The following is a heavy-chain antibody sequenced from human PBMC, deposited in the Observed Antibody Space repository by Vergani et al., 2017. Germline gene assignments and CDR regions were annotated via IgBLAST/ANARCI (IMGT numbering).Heavy chain of an antibody. CDR3: AKVGDAGYSSSWVDY. Sequence: QVQLVESGGGVVQPGRSLRLSCAASGFTFSSYGMHWVRQAPGKGLEWVAVISYDGSNKYYADSVKGRFTISRDNSKTTLYLQMDSLGAEDTAVYYCAKVGDAGYSSSWVDYGGQGTLVTVSS. CDR1: GFTFSSYG. D-gene: IGHD6-13*01. CDR2: ISYDGSNK. J-gene: IGHJ4*02. V-gene: IGHV3-30*18.